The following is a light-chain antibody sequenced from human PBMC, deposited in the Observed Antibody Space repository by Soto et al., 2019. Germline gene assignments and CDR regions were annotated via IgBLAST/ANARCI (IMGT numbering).Light chain of an antibody. Sequence: ILLTQSPSALSAYVGDRVTITCRASQGIDTSLAWYQQKPGKAPKLLIYAASNFHSGVPSRFSGSGSGTHFTLTISGLHPEDFATYYCQQPHCYPITSGQGTRLEI. CDR1: QGIDTS. CDR2: AAS. V-gene: IGKV1-9*01. CDR3: QQPHCYPIT. J-gene: IGKJ5*01.